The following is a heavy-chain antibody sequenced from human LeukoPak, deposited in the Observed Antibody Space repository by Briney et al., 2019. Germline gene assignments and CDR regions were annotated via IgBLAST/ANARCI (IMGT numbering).Heavy chain of an antibody. CDR2: IYPGDSET. D-gene: IGHD6-19*01. J-gene: IGHJ4*02. CDR1: GYLFTNYW. Sequence: GESLNISCECYGYLFTNYWIAWVRQMHGKGLEWMGMIYPGDSETRYSPSFQGQVTISADTSISTAYLQWSSLKASDTAMYFCARTLVYTNGWYYDFWAQGSLVTVSS. CDR3: ARTLVYTNGWYYDF. V-gene: IGHV5-51*01.